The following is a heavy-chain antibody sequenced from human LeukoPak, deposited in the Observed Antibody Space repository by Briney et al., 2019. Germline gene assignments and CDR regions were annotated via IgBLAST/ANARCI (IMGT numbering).Heavy chain of an antibody. CDR2: IKQYGSEK. CDR1: GFTFSSYS. V-gene: IGHV3-7*01. CDR3: ARGDYFGSGTSFIDAFDI. D-gene: IGHD3-10*01. J-gene: IGHJ3*02. Sequence: PGGSLRLSCAASGFTFSSYSMNWVRQAPGKGLEWVANIKQYGSEKYYVDSVKGRFTISRDNAKNSLYLQMNSLRAEDTAVYYCARGDYFGSGTSFIDAFDIWGQGTMVTVS.